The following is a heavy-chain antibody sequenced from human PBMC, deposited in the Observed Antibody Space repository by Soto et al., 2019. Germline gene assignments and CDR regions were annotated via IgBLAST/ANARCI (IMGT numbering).Heavy chain of an antibody. V-gene: IGHV3-33*01. D-gene: IGHD2-8*02. J-gene: IGHJ5*02. CDR2: IWNDGSNE. CDR3: TTDGGVSAYPLFWA. CDR1: GFNFSSYG. Sequence: GGSLRLSCEASGFNFSSYGIHWVRQAPGKGLEWVAIIWNDGSNEYYADSVKGRFTISRDNSKNTVYLQVSKLRAEDTAVYHCTTDGGVSAYPLFWAWGQGTLVTVSS.